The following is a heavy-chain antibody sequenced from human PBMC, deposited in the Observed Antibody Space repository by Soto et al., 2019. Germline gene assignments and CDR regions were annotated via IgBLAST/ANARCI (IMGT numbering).Heavy chain of an antibody. CDR1: GYTFTGYY. J-gene: IGHJ4*02. V-gene: IGHV1-2*04. CDR3: ARDAGIMITFGGVIAGPLDY. Sequence: ASVKVSCKASGYTFTGYYMHWVRQAPGQGLEWMGWINPNSGGTNYAQKFQGWVTMTRDTSISTAYMELSRLRSDDTAVYYCARDAGIMITFGGVIAGPLDYWGQGTLVTVSS. D-gene: IGHD3-16*02. CDR2: INPNSGGT.